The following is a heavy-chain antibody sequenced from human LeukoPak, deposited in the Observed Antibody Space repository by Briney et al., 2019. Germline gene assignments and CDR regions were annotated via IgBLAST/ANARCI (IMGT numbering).Heavy chain of an antibody. CDR3: SRESSTTWPPRYFQY. CDR2: VSGYNAKT. D-gene: IGHD2-2*01. J-gene: IGHJ1*01. V-gene: IGHV1-18*01. Sequence: EASVKVSCKASGYTFTSYYITWVRQAPGQGLEWMGWVSGYNAKTSYAQKFQGRVTMTTETSTRTAYMELGSLRSDDTAVYYCSRESSTTWPPRYFQYWGQGTLVAVSS. CDR1: GYTFTSYY.